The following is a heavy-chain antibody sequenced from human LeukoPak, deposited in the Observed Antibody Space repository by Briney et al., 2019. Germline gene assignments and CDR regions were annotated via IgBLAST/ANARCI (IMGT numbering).Heavy chain of an antibody. CDR2: ISYTGST. D-gene: IGHD5-24*01. J-gene: IGHJ5*02. CDR1: GGSISSSSYY. V-gene: IGHV4-39*07. Sequence: TTSETLSLTCTVSGGSISSSSYYWGWIRQPPGKGLEWIGSISYTGSTYYNPSLKSRVTISVDTSKNQFSLKLSSVTAADTAVYYCARDSGQLDDYQKNWFDPWGQGTLVTVSS. CDR3: ARDSGQLDDYQKNWFDP.